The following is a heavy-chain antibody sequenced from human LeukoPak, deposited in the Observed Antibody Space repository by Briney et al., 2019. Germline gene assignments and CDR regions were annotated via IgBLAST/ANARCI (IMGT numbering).Heavy chain of an antibody. CDR1: GGSISSYY. V-gene: IGHV4-4*07. CDR3: ARFGYCSGGSCYSDY. Sequence: SETLSLTCTVSGGSISSYYWSWIRQPAGKGLEWIGRIYTSGGTNYNPSLKSRVTMSVDTSKNQFSLKLSSVTAADTAVYYCARFGYCSGGSCYSDYWGQGTLVTVSS. D-gene: IGHD2-15*01. J-gene: IGHJ4*02. CDR2: IYTSGGT.